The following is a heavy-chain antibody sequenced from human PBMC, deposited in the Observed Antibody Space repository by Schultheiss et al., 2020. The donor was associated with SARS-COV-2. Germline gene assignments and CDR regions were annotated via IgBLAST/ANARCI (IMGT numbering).Heavy chain of an antibody. CDR2: IYYSGST. CDR1: GGSFSGYY. Sequence: SQTLSLTCAVYGGSFSGYYWSWIRQHPGKGLEWIGYIYYSGSTYYNPSLKSRVTISVDTSKNQFSLKLSSVTAADTAVYYCARLLNYGDYSLGIDPWGQGTLVTAPQ. CDR3: ARLLNYGDYSLGIDP. J-gene: IGHJ5*02. V-gene: IGHV4-34*01. D-gene: IGHD4-17*01.